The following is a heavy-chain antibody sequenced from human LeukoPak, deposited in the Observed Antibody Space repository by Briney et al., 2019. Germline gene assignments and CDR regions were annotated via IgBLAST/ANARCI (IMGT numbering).Heavy chain of an antibody. V-gene: IGHV1-24*01. CDR1: GYTLTELS. CDR2: FDPGDGET. CDR3: ATSPPASDWFDP. Sequence: ASVKVSCKVSGYTLTELSMHWVRQAPGKGLEWMGGFDPGDGETIYAQKFQGRVTMTEDTSTDTAYMELSSLRSEDTAVYYCATSPPASDWFDPWGQGTLVTVSS. J-gene: IGHJ5*02. D-gene: IGHD2-2*01.